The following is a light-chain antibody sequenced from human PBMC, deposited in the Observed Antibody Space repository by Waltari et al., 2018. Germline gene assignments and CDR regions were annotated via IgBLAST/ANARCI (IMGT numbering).Light chain of an antibody. CDR3: TSRDSSGYRHV. Sequence: SSELTQDPAMSVALGQTVRITCQGDSLRKYYATWYQQKPGQAPVLVIFGENKRPSGIPDRFSGSSSGNTASLTITGAQAEDEADYHCTSRDSSGYRHVFGTGTKVTVL. V-gene: IGLV3-19*01. CDR1: SLRKYY. J-gene: IGLJ1*01. CDR2: GEN.